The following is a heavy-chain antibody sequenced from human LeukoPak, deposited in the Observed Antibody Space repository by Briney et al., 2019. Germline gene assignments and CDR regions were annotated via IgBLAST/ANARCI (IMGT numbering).Heavy chain of an antibody. J-gene: IGHJ4*02. Sequence: ASVKVSCKASGGTFSSYAISWVRQAPGQGLEWMGGIIPIFGTANYAQKFQGRVTMTRNTSISTAYMELSSLRSEDTAVYYCARDSIVAYYFDYWGRGTLVTVSS. V-gene: IGHV1-69*05. D-gene: IGHD2-15*01. CDR2: IIPIFGTA. CDR1: GGTFSSYA. CDR3: ARDSIVAYYFDY.